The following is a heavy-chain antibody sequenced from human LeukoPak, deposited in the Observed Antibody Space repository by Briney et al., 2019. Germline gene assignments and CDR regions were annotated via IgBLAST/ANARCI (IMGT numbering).Heavy chain of an antibody. Sequence: SQTLSLTCAVSGGSISSGGYSWSWIRQPPGKGLEWIGYIYHSGSTYYNPSLKSRVTISVDRSKNQFSLKLSSVTAADTAVYYCARAAVTARTPPYYFDYWGQGTLVTVSS. D-gene: IGHD2-21*02. CDR2: IYHSGST. V-gene: IGHV4-30-2*01. CDR1: GGSISSGGYS. CDR3: ARAAVTARTPPYYFDY. J-gene: IGHJ4*02.